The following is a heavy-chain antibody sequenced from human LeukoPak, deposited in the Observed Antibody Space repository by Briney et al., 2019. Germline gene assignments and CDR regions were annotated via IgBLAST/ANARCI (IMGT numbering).Heavy chain of an antibody. CDR2: INHSGST. D-gene: IGHD3-16*02. CDR3: ARTPYVWGSYRTGGFDY. V-gene: IGHV4-34*01. Sequence: ASETLSLTCAVYGGSFSGYYWSWIRQPPGKGLEWIGEINHSGSTNYNPSLKSRVTISVDTSKNQFSLKLSSVTAADTAVYYCARTPYVWGSYRTGGFDYWGQGTLVTVSS. CDR1: GGSFSGYY. J-gene: IGHJ4*02.